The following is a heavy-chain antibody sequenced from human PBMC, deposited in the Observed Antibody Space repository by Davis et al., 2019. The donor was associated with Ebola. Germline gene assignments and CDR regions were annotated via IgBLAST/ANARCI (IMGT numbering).Heavy chain of an antibody. CDR2: INSDGSST. CDR1: GFTFSSYW. J-gene: IGHJ4*02. Sequence: PGGSLRLSCAVSGFTFSSYWMHWVRQAPGKGLVWVSRINSDGSSTSYADSVRGRFTISRDNAKNTLYLQMNSLRAEDTAMYYCARVEAAAGPDYWGQGTLVTVSS. CDR3: ARVEAAAGPDY. V-gene: IGHV3-74*01. D-gene: IGHD6-13*01.